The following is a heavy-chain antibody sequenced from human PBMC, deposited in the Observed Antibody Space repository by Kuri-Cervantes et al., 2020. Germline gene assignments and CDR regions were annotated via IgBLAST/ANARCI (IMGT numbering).Heavy chain of an antibody. V-gene: IGHV3-64*02. J-gene: IGHJ4*02. Sequence: GGSLRLSCAASGFTFSSYAMHWVRQAPGKGLEYVSAISSNGGSTYYAGSVKGRFTISRDNAKNSLYLQMNSLRDEDTAVYYCARDMIAVAGIYYWGQGTLVTVSS. D-gene: IGHD6-19*01. CDR3: ARDMIAVAGIYY. CDR1: GFTFSSYA. CDR2: ISSNGGST.